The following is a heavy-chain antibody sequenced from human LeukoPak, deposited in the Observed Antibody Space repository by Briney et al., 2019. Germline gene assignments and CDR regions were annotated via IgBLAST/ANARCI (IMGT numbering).Heavy chain of an antibody. Sequence: PSETLSLTCTVSGGSISSYYWSWIRQPPGKGLEWIGYIYYSGSTNYNPSLKSRVTISVDTSKNQFSLKLSSVTAADTAVYYCARAGTVWCSSTSCLNWFDPWGQGTLVTVSS. J-gene: IGHJ5*02. D-gene: IGHD2-2*01. CDR2: IYYSGST. CDR1: GGSISSYY. CDR3: ARAGTVWCSSTSCLNWFDP. V-gene: IGHV4-59*01.